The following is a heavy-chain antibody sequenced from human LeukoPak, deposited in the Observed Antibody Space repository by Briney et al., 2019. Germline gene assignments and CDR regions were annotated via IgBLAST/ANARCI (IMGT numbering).Heavy chain of an antibody. V-gene: IGHV4-4*09. Sequence: SETLSLTCTVSGGSISSYYWSWIRQPPGKGLEWIGYIYTSGSTNYNPSLKSRVTISVDTSKNQFSLKLSSVTAADTAVYYCVRSTLYWFDPWGQGTLVTVSS. CDR2: IYTSGST. J-gene: IGHJ5*02. CDR3: VRSTLYWFDP. CDR1: GGSISSYY.